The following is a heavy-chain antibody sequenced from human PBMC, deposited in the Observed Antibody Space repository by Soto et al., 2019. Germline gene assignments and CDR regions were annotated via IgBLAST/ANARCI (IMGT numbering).Heavy chain of an antibody. CDR3: GRENQLVSGDNWSAP. D-gene: IGHD6-13*01. J-gene: IGHJ5*02. Sequence: SETLSLTCTVSGGSISSYYWSWIRQPPGKGLEWIGYIYYSGRTNYNPSLKSRVTISVDTSKNQFSLKLSSVSAAATAVFYCGRENQLVSGDNWSAPWGQGTLVTVSS. CDR2: IYYSGRT. CDR1: GGSISSYY. V-gene: IGHV4-59*01.